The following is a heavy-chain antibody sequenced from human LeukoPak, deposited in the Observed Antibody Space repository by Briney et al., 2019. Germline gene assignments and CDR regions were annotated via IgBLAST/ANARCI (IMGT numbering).Heavy chain of an antibody. CDR3: ARLYSYGNWYFDL. J-gene: IGHJ2*01. CDR2: IHYSGST. D-gene: IGHD5-18*01. V-gene: IGHV4-59*01. Sequence: SETLSLTCTVSGDSISYYYWSWIRQPPGKGLEWIGYIHYSGSTNYNPSLKSRVTISVDTSKNQFSLRLSSVTAADTAVYYCARLYSYGNWYFDLWGRGTLVTVSS. CDR1: GDSISYYY.